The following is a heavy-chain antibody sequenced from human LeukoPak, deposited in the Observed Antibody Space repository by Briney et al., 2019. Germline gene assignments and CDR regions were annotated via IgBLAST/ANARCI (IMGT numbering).Heavy chain of an antibody. CDR3: ARVGVYDSSGYYSYFDY. Sequence: GGSLRLSCAASGFTFSSYSMNWVRQAPGKGLEWVSSISSSSSYIYYADSVKGRFTISRDNAKNSLYLQMNSLRAEDTAVYYCARVGVYDSSGYYSYFDYWGQGTLVTVSS. CDR2: ISSSSSYI. D-gene: IGHD3-22*01. J-gene: IGHJ4*02. CDR1: GFTFSSYS. V-gene: IGHV3-21*01.